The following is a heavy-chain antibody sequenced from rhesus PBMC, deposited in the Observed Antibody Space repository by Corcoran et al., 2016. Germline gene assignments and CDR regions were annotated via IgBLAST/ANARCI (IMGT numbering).Heavy chain of an antibody. V-gene: IGHV4-169*01. Sequence: QLQLQESGPGLVKPSETLSLTCAVSGGSIRSSYWTWIRQAPGKGLEWIGYIYGSGSSTNYNPSLKSRVTLSVDTSKNQLSLKLSSVTAADTAVYYCARKANWGYYFDYWGQGVLVTVSS. J-gene: IGHJ4*01. CDR1: GGSIRSSY. CDR3: ARKANWGYYFDY. D-gene: IGHD7-45*01. CDR2: IYGSGSST.